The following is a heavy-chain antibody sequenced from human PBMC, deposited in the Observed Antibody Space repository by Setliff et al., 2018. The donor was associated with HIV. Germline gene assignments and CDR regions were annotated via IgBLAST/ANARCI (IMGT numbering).Heavy chain of an antibody. CDR3: ARGGDPPYYFLGMDV. CDR2: FTSYNNQA. V-gene: IGHV1-18*01. D-gene: IGHD3-10*01. CDR1: GYTLTAYG. J-gene: IGHJ6*02. Sequence: ASVKVSCKLSGYTLTAYGLNWVRQAPGQGPEWMGWFTSYNNQAEYAPKFQGRVTMTIDTSTSTAYMELRNLKYDDTAVYYCARGGDPPYYFLGMDVWGQGTTVTVS.